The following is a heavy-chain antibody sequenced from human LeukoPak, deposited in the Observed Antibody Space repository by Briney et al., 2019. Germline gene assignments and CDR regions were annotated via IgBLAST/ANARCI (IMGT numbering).Heavy chain of an antibody. D-gene: IGHD2-2*01. CDR2: INHSGST. V-gene: IGHV4-34*01. Sequence: SETLSLTCAVYGGSFSGYYWSWIRQPPGKGLEWIGEINHSGSTNHNPSLKSRVTISVDTSKNQFSLKLSSVTAADTAVYYCARGRGVHCSSTSCYNLYYYYYYMDVWGKGTTVTVSS. CDR1: GGSFSGYY. J-gene: IGHJ6*03. CDR3: ARGRGVHCSSTSCYNLYYYYYYMDV.